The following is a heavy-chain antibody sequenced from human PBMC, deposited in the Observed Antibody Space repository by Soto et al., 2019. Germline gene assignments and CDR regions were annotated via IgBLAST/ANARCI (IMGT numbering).Heavy chain of an antibody. CDR1: GFTLNTYG. Sequence: QVQLVESGGGVLQTGGSLRLSCTTSGFTLNTYGMHWVRQAPGKGLEWVDIIWYDGSNKYYADSVKGRFTISRDNSKNTLYLQMNSLRAEDTALYYCARSDCTGAYCYSWPFNYGVDVWGQGTTVTVSS. V-gene: IGHV3-33*08. J-gene: IGHJ6*02. D-gene: IGHD2-21*02. CDR2: IWYDGSNK. CDR3: ARSDCTGAYCYSWPFNYGVDV.